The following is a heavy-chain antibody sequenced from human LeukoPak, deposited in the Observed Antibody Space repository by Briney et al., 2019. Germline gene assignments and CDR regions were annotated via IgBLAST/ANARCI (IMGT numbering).Heavy chain of an antibody. Sequence: ASVKVSCKASGCTFTNYDINWVRQASGQGLEWMGYMKPNSGNTGYAQKFQGRVTMTRDTSISTAYMELSSLTSEDTAVYYCATELRWKDHWGQGTLVTVSS. D-gene: IGHD4-23*01. CDR2: MKPNSGNT. J-gene: IGHJ4*02. V-gene: IGHV1-8*01. CDR3: ATELRWKDH. CDR1: GCTFTNYD.